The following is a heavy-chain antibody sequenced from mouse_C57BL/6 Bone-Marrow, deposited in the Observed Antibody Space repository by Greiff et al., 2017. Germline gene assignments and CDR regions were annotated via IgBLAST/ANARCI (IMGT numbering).Heavy chain of an antibody. Sequence: VQLQQSGAELAKPGASVKLSCKASGYTFTSYWMHWVKQRPGQGLEWIGFINPSSGYTKYNQKFKDKATLTADKSSSPAYMQLSSLTYEDAAVYYCAERNYYGSSNDYWGQGTTVTVSS. D-gene: IGHD1-1*01. J-gene: IGHJ2*01. CDR3: AERNYYGSSNDY. CDR1: GYTFTSYW. CDR2: INPSSGYT. V-gene: IGHV1-7*01.